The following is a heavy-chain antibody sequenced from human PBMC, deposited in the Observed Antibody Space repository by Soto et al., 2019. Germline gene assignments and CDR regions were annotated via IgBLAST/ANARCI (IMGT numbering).Heavy chain of an antibody. CDR3: AREYYDSSGYYSRKPYIDY. Sequence: PGGSLRLSCAASGFTFDDYGMSWVRQAPGKGLEWVSGINWNGGSTGYADSVKGRFTISRDNAKNSLYLQMNSLRAEDTALYYCAREYYDSSGYYSRKPYIDYWGQGTLVTVSS. V-gene: IGHV3-20*04. J-gene: IGHJ4*02. CDR2: INWNGGST. D-gene: IGHD3-22*01. CDR1: GFTFDDYG.